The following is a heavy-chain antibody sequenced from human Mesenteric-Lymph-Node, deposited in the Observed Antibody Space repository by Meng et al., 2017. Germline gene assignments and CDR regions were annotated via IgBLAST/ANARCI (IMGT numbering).Heavy chain of an antibody. Sequence: GESLKISCAASGFTFNDYWMLWLRQGPGKGLVWVSRIKSDGSKIAYADSVQGRFTISRDNAKNTLDLQMNSLRAEDTAMYYCVRDSGKASFDYWGQGTLVTVSS. J-gene: IGHJ4*02. CDR1: GFTFNDYW. V-gene: IGHV3-74*01. D-gene: IGHD3-10*01. CDR3: VRDSGKASFDY. CDR2: IKSDGSKI.